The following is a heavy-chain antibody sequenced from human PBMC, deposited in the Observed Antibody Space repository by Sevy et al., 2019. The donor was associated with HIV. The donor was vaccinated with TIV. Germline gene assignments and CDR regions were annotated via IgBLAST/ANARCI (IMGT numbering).Heavy chain of an antibody. CDR3: TKDRDIVASPSDY. J-gene: IGHJ4*02. Sequence: GGSLRLSCAASGFTFSNYGMTWVRQAPGKGLEWVSVISGGGDSTDYADSVKGRFTISRDNSKNTLYLQLNSLRADDTAVYYCTKDRDIVASPSDYWGQGTLVTVSS. V-gene: IGHV3-23*01. CDR1: GFTFSNYG. D-gene: IGHD5-12*01. CDR2: ISGGGDST.